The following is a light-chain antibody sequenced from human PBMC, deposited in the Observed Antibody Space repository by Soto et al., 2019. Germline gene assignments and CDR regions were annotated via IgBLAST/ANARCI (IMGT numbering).Light chain of an antibody. CDR3: QFYGSSPRT. Sequence: LTQSPGTLSLSPGERATLFCRASQSLSSGLAWYQQKSGQAPRLIIYGTSRRATDIPDRFSGSGSGTDFTLTVSRLEPEDFAVYYCQFYGSSPRTFGQGTKVDIK. CDR2: GTS. J-gene: IGKJ1*01. V-gene: IGKV3-20*01. CDR1: QSLSSG.